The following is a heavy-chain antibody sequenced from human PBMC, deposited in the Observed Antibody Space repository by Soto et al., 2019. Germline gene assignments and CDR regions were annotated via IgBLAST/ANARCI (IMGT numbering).Heavy chain of an antibody. CDR1: GGSFTDFY. J-gene: IGHJ6*02. V-gene: IGHV4-34*02. Sequence: VHLQQWGAGLLRPSETLSLTCAFYGGSFTDFYWSWVRQSPGKGLDRVGEISHDGGTNYSPSLASRVSISVETSKNQFSLHLRSVTAADTGLYFCARGQLIWYGDLTPYYRDMDVWGQGTTVTVSS. D-gene: IGHD3-10*01. CDR3: ARGQLIWYGDLTPYYRDMDV. CDR2: ISHDGGT.